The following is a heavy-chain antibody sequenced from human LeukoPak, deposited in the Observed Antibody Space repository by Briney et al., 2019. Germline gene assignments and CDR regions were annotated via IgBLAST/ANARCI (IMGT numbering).Heavy chain of an antibody. D-gene: IGHD6-6*01. Sequence: SETLSPTCAVYGGSFSGYYWSWIRQPPGKGLEWIGEINHSGSTNYNPSLKSRVTISVDTSKNQFSLKLSSVTAADTAVYYCARGKEYSSSSELYCFDYWGQGTLVTVSS. V-gene: IGHV4-34*01. CDR3: ARGKEYSSSSELYCFDY. CDR2: INHSGST. J-gene: IGHJ4*02. CDR1: GGSFSGYY.